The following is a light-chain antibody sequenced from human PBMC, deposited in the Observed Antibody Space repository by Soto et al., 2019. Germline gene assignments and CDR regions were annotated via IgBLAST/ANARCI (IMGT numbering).Light chain of an antibody. V-gene: IGLV7-46*01. Sequence: QTVVTQEPSLTVSPGGTVTLTCGSSTGAVTSGHFPYWFQQKPGQAPRTLIYDTSNKHSWTPARFSGSLLGGXAALTLSGAXPEDEAEYYCLLFYSDVRGVFGGGTQLTVL. CDR2: DTS. CDR3: LLFYSDVRGV. CDR1: TGAVTSGHF. J-gene: IGLJ7*01.